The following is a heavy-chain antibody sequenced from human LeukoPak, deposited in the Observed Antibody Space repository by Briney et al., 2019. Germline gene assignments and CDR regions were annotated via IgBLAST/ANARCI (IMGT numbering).Heavy chain of an antibody. CDR1: GDSINKYF. Sequence: PSETLSLTCTVSGDSINKYFWSWLRQSPGKGLEWIGYISHSGNTNYHPSLKSRVTISLDKSNNQFSLRLSSVTAADTAVYYCARDHYYDGRGRFDPWGQGILVTVSS. CDR2: ISHSGNT. D-gene: IGHD3-16*01. CDR3: ARDHYYDGRGRFDP. V-gene: IGHV4-59*12. J-gene: IGHJ5*02.